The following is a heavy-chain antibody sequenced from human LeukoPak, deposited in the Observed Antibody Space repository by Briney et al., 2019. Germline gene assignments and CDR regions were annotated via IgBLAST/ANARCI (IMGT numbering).Heavy chain of an antibody. V-gene: IGHV3-23*01. CDR3: ATLPSPAYYYYGMDV. J-gene: IGHJ6*02. Sequence: PGGSLRLSCAASGFTFSSYAMSWVRQAPGKGLEWVSAISGSGGSTYYADSVKGRFTISRDNSKNTLYLQMNSLRAEDTAVYYCATLPSPAYYYYGMDVWGQGTTVTVSS. CDR2: ISGSGGST. CDR1: GFTFSSYA.